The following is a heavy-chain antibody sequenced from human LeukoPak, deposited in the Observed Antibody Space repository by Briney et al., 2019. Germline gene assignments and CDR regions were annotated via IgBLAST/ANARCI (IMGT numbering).Heavy chain of an antibody. D-gene: IGHD6-19*01. J-gene: IGHJ4*02. V-gene: IGHV4-59*08. CDR3: ASLSGSGRYWLDY. CDR1: GGSISSYY. Sequence: KPSETLSLTCTVSGGSISSYYWRWIRQPPGKGLEWIGYIYYSGTTNYNPSLKSRVTISVDTSKNQFSLKLSSVTAADTAVYYCASLSGSGRYWLDYWGQGTLVTAS. CDR2: IYYSGTT.